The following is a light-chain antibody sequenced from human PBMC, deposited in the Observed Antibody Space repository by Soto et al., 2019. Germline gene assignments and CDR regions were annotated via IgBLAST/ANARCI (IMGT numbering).Light chain of an antibody. V-gene: IGKV1-13*02. CDR2: DAS. CDR1: QAISSA. Sequence: GDRVTITCLASQAISSALAWYQQKPGKPPKLLIYDASTLERGVPSRFSGRGSGTEFTLTINSLQPDDFGAYYCQQYDSYPWTFGQGTKVDIK. J-gene: IGKJ1*01. CDR3: QQYDSYPWT.